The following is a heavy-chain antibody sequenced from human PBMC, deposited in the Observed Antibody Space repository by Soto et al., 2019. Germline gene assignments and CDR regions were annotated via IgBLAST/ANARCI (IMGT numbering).Heavy chain of an antibody. CDR1: GFTFNTFG. J-gene: IGHJ4*02. CDR3: ASDAKASLDYYNASGYAFTH. Sequence: QVQLVESGGGVAQPGGSLRLSCVTSGFTFNTFGMNWVRQAPGKGLEWVASISYDGSENYYADSVKGLFTISRDTSQNTLFLQLTSLRVEDTSLYFCASDAKASLDYYNASGYAFTHWSQGTLRIVST. CDR2: ISYDGSEN. D-gene: IGHD3-22*01. V-gene: IGHV3-30*03.